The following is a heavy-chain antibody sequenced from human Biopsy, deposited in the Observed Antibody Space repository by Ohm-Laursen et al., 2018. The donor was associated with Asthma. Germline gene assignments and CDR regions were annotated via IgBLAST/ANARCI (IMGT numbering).Heavy chain of an antibody. CDR3: ARCQVGYSSGWSLLLKKIYYSGMDV. D-gene: IGHD6-19*01. Sequence: ASVKVSCKAPGGTFSNFAISWARQAPGQGLEWLGGIMTVFGTTNYAQKFQGRVTITADESTSTAYMEVTSLRSEETAIYYCARCQVGYSSGWSLLLKKIYYSGMDVWGQGTAVTVSS. CDR1: GGTFSNFA. V-gene: IGHV1-69*13. J-gene: IGHJ6*02. CDR2: IMTVFGTT.